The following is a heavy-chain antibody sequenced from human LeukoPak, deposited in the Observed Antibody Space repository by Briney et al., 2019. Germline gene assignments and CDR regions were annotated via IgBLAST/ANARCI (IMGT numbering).Heavy chain of an antibody. J-gene: IGHJ4*02. CDR3: ARRDYYGSGSYNY. CDR1: GGTFSSYA. D-gene: IGHD3-10*01. Sequence: SVKVSCKASGGTFSSYAISWVRQAPGQGLEWMGGIIPIFGTANYAQKLQGRVTMTTDTSTSTAYMELRSLRSDDTAVYYCARRDYYGSGSYNYWGQGTLVTVSS. CDR2: IIPIFGTA. V-gene: IGHV1-69*05.